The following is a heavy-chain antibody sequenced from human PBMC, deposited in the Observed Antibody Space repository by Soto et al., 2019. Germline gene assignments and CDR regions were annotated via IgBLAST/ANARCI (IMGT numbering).Heavy chain of an antibody. CDR3: SRSQLPAPYWLDP. CDR2: IRNKGNSYIK. CDR1: GFPFLDHY. V-gene: IGHV3-72*01. D-gene: IGHD2-2*01. J-gene: IGHJ5*02. Sequence: GESLRLSCAASGFPFLDHYMDWVRQAPGKGLEWVGRIRNKGNSYIKEYAASVKGRFTISRDDSKNSLSLQMNSLKTEDTAIYDFSRSQLPAPYWLDPWGQGTMFTLSS.